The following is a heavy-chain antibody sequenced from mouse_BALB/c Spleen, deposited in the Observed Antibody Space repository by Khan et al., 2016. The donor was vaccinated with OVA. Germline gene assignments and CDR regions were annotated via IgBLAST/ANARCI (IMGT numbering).Heavy chain of an antibody. J-gene: IGHJ2*01. Sequence: QVQLKESGPGLVAPSQSLSITCTVSGFSLTSYGVHWVRQPPGKGLEWLGVIWAGGNTNYNSALLSRLSISTAHSTSPVFLNMNRRQTDDTAMYYCARLEDIWGQGTTLTVSS. D-gene: IGHD1-3*01. CDR3: ARLEDI. CDR1: GFSLTSYG. V-gene: IGHV2-9*02. CDR2: IWAGGNT.